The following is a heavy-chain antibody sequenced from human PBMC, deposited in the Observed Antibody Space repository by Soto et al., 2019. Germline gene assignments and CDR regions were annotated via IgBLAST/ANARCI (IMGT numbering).Heavy chain of an antibody. CDR2: IYPGDSDT. J-gene: IGHJ6*02. CDR3: ARHGSFGELSRYGMDV. D-gene: IGHD3-16*02. CDR1: GYSFTSYW. Sequence: GESLKISCKGSGYSFTSYWIGWVRQMPGKGLEWMGIIYPGDSDTRYSPSFQGQVTISADKSISTAYLQWSSLRASDTAMYYCARHGSFGELSRYGMDVWGQGTTVTVSS. V-gene: IGHV5-51*01.